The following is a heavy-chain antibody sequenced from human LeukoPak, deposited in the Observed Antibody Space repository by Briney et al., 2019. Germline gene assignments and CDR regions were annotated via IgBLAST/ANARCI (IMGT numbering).Heavy chain of an antibody. J-gene: IGHJ4*02. Sequence: PGGSLRLSCAASGFIFSSYAMSWVRQAPGKGLEWVSTICGSGGSTYYADSVKGRFTISRDNSKNTVYLQMNSLIAENTAVYYCTKDRSCTNDVCHGDFDYWGQGTLVTVSS. D-gene: IGHD2-8*01. CDR1: GFIFSSYA. CDR2: ICGSGGST. CDR3: TKDRSCTNDVCHGDFDY. V-gene: IGHV3-23*01.